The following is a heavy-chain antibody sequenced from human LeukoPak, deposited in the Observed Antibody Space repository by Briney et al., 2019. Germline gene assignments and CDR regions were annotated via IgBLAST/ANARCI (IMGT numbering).Heavy chain of an antibody. V-gene: IGHV1-46*01. CDR1: GYTFTSYY. J-gene: IGHJ5*02. D-gene: IGHD5-24*01. CDR3: ARDRGDGYNPGWFDP. Sequence: GASVKVSCKASGYTFTSYYMHWVRQAPGQGLEWMGIINPSGGSTSYAQKFQGRVTMTRDTSTSTVYMELSSLRSEDTAVYYCARDRGDGYNPGWFDPWGQGTLVTVSS. CDR2: INPSGGST.